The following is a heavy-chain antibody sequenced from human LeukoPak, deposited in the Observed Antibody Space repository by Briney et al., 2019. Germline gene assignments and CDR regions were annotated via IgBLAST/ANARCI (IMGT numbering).Heavy chain of an antibody. CDR1: GFTFSGYG. V-gene: IGHV3-30*03. CDR2: MSYDGTIK. D-gene: IGHD2-21*02. Sequence: GGSLRLSCAASGFTFSGYGMHWVRQAPGKGLEWVAVMSYDGTIKYYADSVKGRFTISRDNSKNTLYLHMNSLRADDTAVYYCTTDSYCGDDCYLHYYYYYGMDVWGQGTTVTVSS. J-gene: IGHJ6*02. CDR3: TTDSYCGDDCYLHYYYYYGMDV.